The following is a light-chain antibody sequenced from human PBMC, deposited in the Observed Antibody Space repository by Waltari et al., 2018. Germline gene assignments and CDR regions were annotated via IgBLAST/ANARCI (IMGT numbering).Light chain of an antibody. J-gene: IGKJ1*01. CDR2: GAS. Sequence: RIALAWDQQKLGQAPRLLIDGASSRATGIPDRFSGSGSGTDFTLTISRLEPEDFAVYYCQHYFRVVVTFGQGTKVEI. CDR1: RIA. V-gene: IGKV3-20*01. CDR3: QHYFRVVVT.